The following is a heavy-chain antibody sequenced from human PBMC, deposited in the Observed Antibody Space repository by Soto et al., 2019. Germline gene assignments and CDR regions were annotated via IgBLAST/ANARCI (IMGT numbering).Heavy chain of an antibody. Sequence: EVQLLESGGGLVQPGGSLRLSCAASGFTFSSYAMSWVRQAPGKGLEWVSALSGSGGSTYYADSVKGRFTISRDNSTNTLYLQMNSLRAEDTAVYYCAKGGGSGYYSNFDYWGQGTLVTVSS. CDR1: GFTFSSYA. CDR2: LSGSGGST. V-gene: IGHV3-23*01. D-gene: IGHD3-3*01. J-gene: IGHJ4*02. CDR3: AKGGGSGYYSNFDY.